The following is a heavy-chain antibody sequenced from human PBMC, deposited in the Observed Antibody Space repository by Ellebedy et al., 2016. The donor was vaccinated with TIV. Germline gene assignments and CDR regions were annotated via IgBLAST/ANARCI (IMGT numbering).Heavy chain of an antibody. V-gene: IGHV1-46*01. J-gene: IGHJ4*02. CDR3: ARYQSSGDDY. CDR2: IDPSNGGT. Sequence: ASVKVSCXASGYRLSRYYIHWMRQPPGRGLEWMGVIDPSNGGTSYSQKFQGRLLVTTDTSTSTVYMDLSSLRFDDTAMYYCARYQSSGDDYWGQGTMVTVSS. CDR1: GYRLSRYY. D-gene: IGHD2-15*01.